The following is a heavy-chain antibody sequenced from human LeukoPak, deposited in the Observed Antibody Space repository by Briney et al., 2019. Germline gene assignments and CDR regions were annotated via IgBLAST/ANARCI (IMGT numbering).Heavy chain of an antibody. CDR1: GYTFTGYY. CDR3: ARGLGGSFDY. V-gene: IGHV1-8*02. CDR2: MNPNSGNT. J-gene: IGHJ4*02. Sequence: GASVKVSCKASGYTFTGYYMHWVRQAPGQGLEWMGWMNPNSGNTGYAQKFQGRVTMTRNTSISTAYMELSSLRSEDTAVYYCARGLGGSFDYWGQGTLVTVSS. D-gene: IGHD3-10*01.